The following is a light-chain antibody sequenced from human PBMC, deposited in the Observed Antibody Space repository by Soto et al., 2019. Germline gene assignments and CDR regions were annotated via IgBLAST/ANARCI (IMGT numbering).Light chain of an antibody. CDR2: DAS. J-gene: IGKJ4*01. CDR1: QGISSA. CDR3: QQFQSYALT. Sequence: AIQLTQSPSSLSASVGDRVTITCRASQGISSALAWYQHKPGRAPRLLIYDASSLQSGVSSRFSGSGSGTDFPLTLSSLQPEDFATYYCQQFQSYALTFGGGTKLEIK. V-gene: IGKV1-13*02.